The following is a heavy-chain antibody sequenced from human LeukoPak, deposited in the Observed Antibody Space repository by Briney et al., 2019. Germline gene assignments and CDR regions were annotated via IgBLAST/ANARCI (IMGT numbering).Heavy chain of an antibody. J-gene: IGHJ5*02. V-gene: IGHV3-30-3*01. Sequence: GGSLRLSCAASGFTFSSYAMHWVRQAPGKGLEWVAVISYDGSNKYYADSVKGRFTISRDNSKNTLYLQMNSLRAEDTAVYYCARSGLYGSGSYSGWFDPWGQGTLVTVSS. CDR2: ISYDGSNK. D-gene: IGHD3-10*01. CDR1: GFTFSSYA. CDR3: ARSGLYGSGSYSGWFDP.